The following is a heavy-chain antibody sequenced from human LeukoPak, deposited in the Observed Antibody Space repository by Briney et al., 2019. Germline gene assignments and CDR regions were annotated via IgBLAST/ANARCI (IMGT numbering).Heavy chain of an antibody. Sequence: GGSLRLSCAASGFTFDDYAMHWVRQAPGKGLEWVSLISGDGGSTYYADSVKGRFTISRDNSKNSLYLQMNSLRTEDTALYYCAKETRGYSGYDTRTFDYWGQGTLVTVSS. CDR3: AKETRGYSGYDTRTFDY. CDR2: ISGDGGST. J-gene: IGHJ4*02. V-gene: IGHV3-43*02. D-gene: IGHD5-12*01. CDR1: GFTFDDYA.